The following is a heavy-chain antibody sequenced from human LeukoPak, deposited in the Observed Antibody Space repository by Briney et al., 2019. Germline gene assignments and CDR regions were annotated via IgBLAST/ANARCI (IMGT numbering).Heavy chain of an antibody. Sequence: GGSLRLSCVASGFIFGDYWMRWVRQAPGKGLEWVAVISYDGSNKYYADSVKGRFTISRDNSKNTLYLQMNSLRAEDTAVYYCAREGIGFDPWGQGTLVTVSS. CDR1: GFIFGDYW. CDR3: AREGIGFDP. V-gene: IGHV3-30*03. D-gene: IGHD3-10*01. J-gene: IGHJ5*02. CDR2: ISYDGSNK.